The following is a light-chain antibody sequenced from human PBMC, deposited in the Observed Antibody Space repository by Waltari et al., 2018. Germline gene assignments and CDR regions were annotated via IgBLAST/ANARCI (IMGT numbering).Light chain of an antibody. CDR2: WAS. CDR1: QSLLYNSNIKTY. Sequence: DIVMTQSPDSLAVSLGEKATINCKSNQSLLYNSNIKTYLAWYQQNPGQPLKLFFYWASSRESGVPDRFSGSGSGTDFTLTIGSLQAEDVAVYYCQQYYTAPYTFGQGTKLEIK. V-gene: IGKV4-1*01. J-gene: IGKJ2*01. CDR3: QQYYTAPYT.